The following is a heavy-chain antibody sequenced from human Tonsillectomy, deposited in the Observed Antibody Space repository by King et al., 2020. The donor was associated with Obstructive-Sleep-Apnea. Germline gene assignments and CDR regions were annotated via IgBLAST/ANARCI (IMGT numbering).Heavy chain of an antibody. CDR1: GFNFDTYW. J-gene: IGHJ2*01. CDR2: IKRDGSEK. Sequence: VQLVESGGGLVQPGGSLRLSCAASGFNFDTYWMSWVRQAPGKGLEWVANIKRDGSEKDYVDSVKGRFTISRDNAKNSLFLQMNSLRAEDTAVYYFARDDYGDYWYFDLWGRGTLVTVSS. CDR3: ARDDYGDYWYFDL. V-gene: IGHV3-7*01. D-gene: IGHD4-17*01.